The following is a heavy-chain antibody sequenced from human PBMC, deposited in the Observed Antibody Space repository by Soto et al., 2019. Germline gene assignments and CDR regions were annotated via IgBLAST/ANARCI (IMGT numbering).Heavy chain of an antibody. CDR1: GASIGSDYYY. J-gene: IGHJ2*01. V-gene: IGHV4-31*03. CDR3: ARDPVAVTDPERFSDL. D-gene: IGHD6-19*01. CDR2: IYFSGST. Sequence: QVELQESGPGLLEPSQTLSLTCTVSGASIGSDYYYWSWIRQLPGKGLEWIGYIYFSGSTYYNPSLKSRVSMSIDTSKNQFSLKLNSVTAADTAVYYCARDPVAVTDPERFSDLWGRGTLVTVSS.